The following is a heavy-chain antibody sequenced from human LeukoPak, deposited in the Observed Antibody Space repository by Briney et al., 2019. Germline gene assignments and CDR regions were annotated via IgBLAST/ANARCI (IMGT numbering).Heavy chain of an antibody. CDR1: GFTFISYW. D-gene: IGHD6-19*01. CDR2: INRDGSST. Sequence: GGSLRLSCAASGFTFISYWMHWVRQAPGKGLVWVSRINRDGSSTDYADSVKGRFTISRDNAKNTLYLQMNSLRGEDTAVYYCANARIAVAGNWGQGTLVTVSS. CDR3: ANARIAVAGN. J-gene: IGHJ4*02. V-gene: IGHV3-74*01.